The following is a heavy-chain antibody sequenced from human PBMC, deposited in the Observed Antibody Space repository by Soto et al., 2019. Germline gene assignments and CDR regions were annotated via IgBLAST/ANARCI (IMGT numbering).Heavy chain of an antibody. V-gene: IGHV3-9*01. CDR2: ISWNSGSI. J-gene: IGHJ4*02. D-gene: IGHD3-9*01. CDR1: GFTFDDYA. CDR3: AKDSIRYFDWLFHY. Sequence: GGSLRLSCAASGFTFDDYAMHWVRQAPGKGLEWVSGISWNSGSIGYADSVNGRFTISRDNAKNSLYLQMNSLRAEDTALYYCAKDSIRYFDWLFHYWGQGTLVTVSS.